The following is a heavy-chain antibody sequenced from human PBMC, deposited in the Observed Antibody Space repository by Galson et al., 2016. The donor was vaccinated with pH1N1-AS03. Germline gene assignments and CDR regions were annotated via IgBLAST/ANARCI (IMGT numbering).Heavy chain of an antibody. Sequence: SVKVSCKASGYTFPNFGMSWVRQAPGQGLEWMGWISPYNGNTQYAQRLEGRVTMTTDTSTNTVYLELRSLTYDDTAVYYCARAAPFDPWGHGTLVIVSS. D-gene: IGHD2-15*01. CDR2: ISPYNGNT. CDR3: ARAAPFDP. J-gene: IGHJ5*02. V-gene: IGHV1-18*04. CDR1: GYTFPNFG.